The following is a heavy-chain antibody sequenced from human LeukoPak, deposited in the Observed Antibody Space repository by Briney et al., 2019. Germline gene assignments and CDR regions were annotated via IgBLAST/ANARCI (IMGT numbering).Heavy chain of an antibody. CDR1: GYTFTGYY. CDR2: INPSGGST. Sequence: ASVKVSCKASGYTFTGYYMHWVRQAPGQGLEWMGIINPSGGSTSYAQKFQGRVTMTRDTSTSTIYMELSSLRSEDTAVYYCARVSRQYNYGSNYFDYWGQGTLVTVSS. V-gene: IGHV1-46*01. D-gene: IGHD5-18*01. J-gene: IGHJ4*02. CDR3: ARVSRQYNYGSNYFDY.